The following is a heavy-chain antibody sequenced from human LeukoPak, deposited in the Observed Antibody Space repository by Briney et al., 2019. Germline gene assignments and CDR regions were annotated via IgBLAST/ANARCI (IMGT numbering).Heavy chain of an antibody. V-gene: IGHV3-21*01. CDR3: ASIFSRGGLGY. Sequence: GGSLRLSCAASGFTFSSYSMNWVRQAPGKGLEWVSSISSSSSYIYYADSVKGRFTISRDNAKNPLYLQMNSLRAEDTAVYYCASIFSRGGLGYWGQGTLVTVSS. D-gene: IGHD3-16*01. CDR1: GFTFSSYS. CDR2: ISSSSSYI. J-gene: IGHJ4*02.